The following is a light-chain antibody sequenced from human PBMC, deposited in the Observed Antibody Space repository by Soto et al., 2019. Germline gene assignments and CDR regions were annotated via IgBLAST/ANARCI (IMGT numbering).Light chain of an antibody. CDR3: QKYDSAPKT. J-gene: IGKJ1*01. CDR2: AAS. Sequence: DIQMTQSPSSLSASVGDRVTITCRASLGIGKYLAWYQQKPGKVPTLLISAASTLQSGIPSRFSGSGSGTDFTLTISSLQPEDVATYYCQKYDSAPKTFGQGTKVEIK. V-gene: IGKV1-27*01. CDR1: LGIGKY.